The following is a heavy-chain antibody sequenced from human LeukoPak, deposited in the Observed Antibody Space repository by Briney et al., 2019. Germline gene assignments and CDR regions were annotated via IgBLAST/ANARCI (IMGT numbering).Heavy chain of an antibody. CDR3: ARDTPKFGYYYDSSGYYTSGGFQH. V-gene: IGHV1-46*01. CDR1: GYTFTSYY. Sequence: ASVKVSCKASGYTFTSYYMHWVRQAPGQGLEWMGIINPSGGSTSYAQKFQGRVTMTRDTSTSTVYMELSSLRSEDTAVYYCARDTPKFGYYYDSSGYYTSGGFQHWGQGTLVTVSS. J-gene: IGHJ1*01. CDR2: INPSGGST. D-gene: IGHD3-22*01.